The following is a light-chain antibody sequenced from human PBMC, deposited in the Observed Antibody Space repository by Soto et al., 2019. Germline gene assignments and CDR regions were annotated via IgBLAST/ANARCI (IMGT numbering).Light chain of an antibody. J-gene: IGKJ1*01. CDR3: QQYNSYSRT. CDR1: QSISTW. V-gene: IGKV1-5*01. CDR2: DAS. Sequence: IQMTQSPSILSASVGDRVTITCRASQSISTWLAWYQQKPEKAPKLLIHDASTLESGVPSRFSGSGSGTEFTLTISSLQPDDFATYYCQQYNSYSRTFGQGTKGGYQ.